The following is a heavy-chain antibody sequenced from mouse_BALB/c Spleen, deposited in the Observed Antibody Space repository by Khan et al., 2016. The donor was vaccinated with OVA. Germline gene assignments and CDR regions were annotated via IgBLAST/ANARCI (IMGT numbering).Heavy chain of an antibody. V-gene: IGHV1S81*02. D-gene: IGHD1-1*01. CDR2: TNPTNGRT. CDR1: GYTFTSYW. CDR3: ARIKKIVATYLDY. Sequence: VQLQQSGAELVKAGASVKMSCKASGYTFTSYWMHWVKQRLGQGLEWFAETNPTNGRTYYNEKFKSKATLTVDKSSSTAYMLLSGPTFEDSAVYYCARIKKIVATYLDYWGKGTTLTVSS. J-gene: IGHJ2*01.